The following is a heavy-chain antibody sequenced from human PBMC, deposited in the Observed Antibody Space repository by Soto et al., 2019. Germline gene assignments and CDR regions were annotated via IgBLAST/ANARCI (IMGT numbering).Heavy chain of an antibody. Sequence: GASVKVSCKASGYTFTGYYMYWVRQAPGQGLEWMGWINPNSGGTNYAQKFQGWVTMTRDTSTSTAYMELSRLRSDDTAVYYCARGIAVAGTGVWFDPWGQGTLVTVSS. CDR3: ARGIAVAGTGVWFDP. CDR2: INPNSGGT. CDR1: GYTFTGYY. D-gene: IGHD6-19*01. V-gene: IGHV1-2*04. J-gene: IGHJ5*02.